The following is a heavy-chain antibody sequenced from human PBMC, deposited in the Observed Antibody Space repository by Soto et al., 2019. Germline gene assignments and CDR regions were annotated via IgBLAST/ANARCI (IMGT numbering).Heavy chain of an antibody. CDR2: ISAYNGNT. CDR3: ARRAVALERYYYYGMDV. CDR1: GYTFTSYG. D-gene: IGHD6-19*01. J-gene: IGHJ6*02. V-gene: IGHV1-18*01. Sequence: QVQLVQSGAEVKKPGASVKVSCKASGYTFTSYGISWVRQAPGQVLEWMGWISAYNGNTNYAQKLQGRVTMTTDTSTSTAYMELRSLRSDDTAVYYCARRAVALERYYYYGMDVWGQGTTVTVSS.